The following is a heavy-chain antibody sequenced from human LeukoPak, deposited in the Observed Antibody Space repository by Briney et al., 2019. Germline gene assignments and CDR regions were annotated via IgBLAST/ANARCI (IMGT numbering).Heavy chain of an antibody. CDR1: GFSFSTYS. V-gene: IGHV3-48*02. J-gene: IGHJ4*02. D-gene: IGHD3-22*01. CDR2: ISSSSSAI. CDR3: VREPSLHYDSSGNPKRGFDY. Sequence: GGSLRLSCAASGFSFSTYSMNWVRQAPGKGLEWISYISSSSSAIFYADSVKGRFTISRDNAKASLYLQMNRLRDEDTAVYYCVREPSLHYDSSGNPKRGFDYWGQGTVVTVSS.